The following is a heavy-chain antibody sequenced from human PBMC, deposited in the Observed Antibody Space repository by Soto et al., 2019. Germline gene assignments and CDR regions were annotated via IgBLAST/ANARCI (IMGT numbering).Heavy chain of an antibody. CDR1: GGSLRNSV. V-gene: IGHV1-69*01. CDR2: VIPILGTA. J-gene: IGHJ4*02. Sequence: QVQLVQSGAEVKKPVSSVKGSCTASGGSLRNSVISWVRQAPAQRLEWMGGVIPILGTATYAQKFQGRVTMTAEEATSTAYLDLSSLSPDDKAVYYWARLGHPGHWGPGTLVIVSS. CDR3: ARLGHPGH.